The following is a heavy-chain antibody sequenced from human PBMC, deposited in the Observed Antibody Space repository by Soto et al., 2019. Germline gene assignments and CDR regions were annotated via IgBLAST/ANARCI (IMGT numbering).Heavy chain of an antibody. J-gene: IGHJ4*02. V-gene: IGHV3-33*06. CDR3: AEDQTDSGGYSDF. CDR1: GCTFGSFG. CDR2: IGNDGSNE. D-gene: IGHD5-18*01. Sequence: SCGASGCTFGSFGIHCVRQAQGKGLEWLAIIGNDGSNEYYADSGKRRLTISRYNSKNTVYLQVSNLRAEDTAVYFCAEDQTDSGGYSDFWGQGTLVTVSS.